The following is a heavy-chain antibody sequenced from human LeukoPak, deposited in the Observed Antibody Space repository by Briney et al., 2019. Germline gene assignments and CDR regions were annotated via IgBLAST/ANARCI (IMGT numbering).Heavy chain of an antibody. CDR1: GGSISSGDYY. V-gene: IGHV4-39*01. Sequence: SETLSLTCTVSGGSISSGDYYWDWIRQPPGKGLEWIGGIYYRGSTYYNPSLKSRVTISVDTSKNQFSLKLGYVTAADSAVYYCASLTRDGYNAAFDYWGQGTLVTVSS. D-gene: IGHD5-24*01. CDR3: ASLTRDGYNAAFDY. CDR2: IYYRGST. J-gene: IGHJ4*02.